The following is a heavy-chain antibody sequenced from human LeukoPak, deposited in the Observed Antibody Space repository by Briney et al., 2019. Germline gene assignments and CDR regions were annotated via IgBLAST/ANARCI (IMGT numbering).Heavy chain of an antibody. CDR2: IYYSGST. Sequence: PSETLSLTRAVSGGSISGFYWSWIRQPPGKGLEWIGFIYYSGSTNYNPSLKSRLSISVDTSKNQFSLKLSSVTAADTAVYYCARLSRIAAAGSYSYHSMDVWGQGTTVTVSS. CDR3: ARLSRIAAAGSYSYHSMDV. CDR1: GGSISGFY. D-gene: IGHD6-13*01. J-gene: IGHJ6*03. V-gene: IGHV4-59*08.